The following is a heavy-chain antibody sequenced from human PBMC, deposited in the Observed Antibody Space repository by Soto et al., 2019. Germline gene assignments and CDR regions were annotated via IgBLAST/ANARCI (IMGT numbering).Heavy chain of an antibody. CDR1: GGSISSGGYY. CDR3: ARDLGAEPGYSGYDFATYNWFDP. CDR2: IYYSGST. J-gene: IGHJ5*02. D-gene: IGHD5-12*01. V-gene: IGHV4-31*03. Sequence: PSETLSLTCTVSGGSISSGGYYWSWIRQHPGKGLEWIGYIYYSGSTYYNPSLKSRVTISVDTSKNQFSLKLSSVTAADTAVYYCARDLGAEPGYSGYDFATYNWFDPWGQGTLVTVSS.